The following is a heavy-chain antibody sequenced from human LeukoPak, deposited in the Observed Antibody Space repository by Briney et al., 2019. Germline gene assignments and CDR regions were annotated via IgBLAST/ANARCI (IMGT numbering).Heavy chain of an antibody. CDR1: GGTFSSYA. D-gene: IGHD2-15*01. J-gene: IGHJ3*02. CDR2: IIPIFGTA. CDR3: ARVCSGGSCYLRDAFDI. V-gene: IGHV1-69*13. Sequence: SVKVSCKASGGTFSSYAISWVRQAPGQGLEWMRGIIPIFGTANYAQKFQGRVTITADESTSTAYMELSSLRSEDTAVYYCARVCSGGSCYLRDAFDIWGQGTMVTVSS.